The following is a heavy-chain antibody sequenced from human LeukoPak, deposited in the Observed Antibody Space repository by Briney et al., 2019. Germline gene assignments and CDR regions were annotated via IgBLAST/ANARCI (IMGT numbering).Heavy chain of an antibody. CDR2: IIPILGIA. CDR1: GGTFSIYT. Sequence: ASVKVSFKASGGTFSIYTISWVRQAPGQGLEWMGRIIPILGIANYAQKFQGRATITADKSTSTAYMELSSLRSEDTAVYYCARDIGSSGYSRAHFDYWGQGTLVTVSS. CDR3: ARDIGSSGYSRAHFDY. J-gene: IGHJ4*02. V-gene: IGHV1-69*04. D-gene: IGHD3-22*01.